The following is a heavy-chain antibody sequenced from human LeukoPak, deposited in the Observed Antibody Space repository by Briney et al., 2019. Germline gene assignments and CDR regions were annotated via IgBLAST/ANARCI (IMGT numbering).Heavy chain of an antibody. J-gene: IGHJ4*02. V-gene: IGHV1-8*01. CDR1: GYTFTSYD. D-gene: IGHD2-2*01. CDR3: ATLGNRYCSSTSCSKDY. Sequence: ASVKVSCKASGYTFTSYDINWVRQATGQGREWMGWMNPSSGNTGYAQKFQGRVTMTRNTSISTAYMELSSLRSEDTAVYYCATLGNRYCSSTSCSKDYWGQGTLVTVSS. CDR2: MNPSSGNT.